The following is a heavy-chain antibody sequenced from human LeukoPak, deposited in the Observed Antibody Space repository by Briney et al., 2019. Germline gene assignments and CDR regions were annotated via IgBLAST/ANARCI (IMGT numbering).Heavy chain of an antibody. Sequence: ASVKVSCKASGYTFTSYGISWVRQAPGQGLEWMGWISAYNGNTNYAQKLQGRVTMTTDTSTSTAYMEPRSLRSDDTAVYYCAGLYCSSTSCYFPNWFDPWGQGTLVTVSS. J-gene: IGHJ5*02. D-gene: IGHD2-2*01. CDR3: AGLYCSSTSCYFPNWFDP. V-gene: IGHV1-18*01. CDR1: GYTFTSYG. CDR2: ISAYNGNT.